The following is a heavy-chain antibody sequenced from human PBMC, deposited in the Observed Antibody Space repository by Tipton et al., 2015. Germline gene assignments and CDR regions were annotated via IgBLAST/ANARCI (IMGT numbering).Heavy chain of an antibody. CDR1: GFTFSSYS. CDR2: TSSSSSTI. D-gene: IGHD6-19*01. V-gene: IGHV3-48*02. J-gene: IGHJ6*02. CDR3: ARVAGIPLAALLYYYGMDV. Sequence: SLRLSCAASGFTFSSYSMHWVCQAPGKGLEWVSYTSSSSSTIYYADSVRGRFTISRDNDKNSLYLQMNSLRDEDTAVYYCARVAGIPLAALLYYYGMDVWGQGTTVTVSS.